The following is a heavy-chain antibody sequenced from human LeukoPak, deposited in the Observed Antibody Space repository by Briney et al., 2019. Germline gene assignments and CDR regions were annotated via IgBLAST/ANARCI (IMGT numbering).Heavy chain of an antibody. Sequence: PSETLSLTCTVSGGSVYTSDYYWGWVRQPPGKGPEWNGDIFYTGKTNYNPSLKSRVSISIDTSKNQFSLKLTSVTAADTAVYYCARVFDSWGQGTLVTVSS. V-gene: IGHV4-39*07. CDR2: IFYTGKT. J-gene: IGHJ4*02. CDR3: ARVFDS. CDR1: GGSVYTSDYY.